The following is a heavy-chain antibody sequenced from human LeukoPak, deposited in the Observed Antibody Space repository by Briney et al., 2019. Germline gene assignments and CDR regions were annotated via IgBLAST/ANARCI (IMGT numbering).Heavy chain of an antibody. CDR3: ARLRGNYFPDY. CDR2: IYYTGST. CDR1: GGSISSYY. Sequence: SETLSLTCTVSGGSISSYYWSWIRQPPGKGLEWIGYIYYTGSTNYNPSFKSRLTISVDPSKNQFSLKLTSATAADTAVYYCARLRGNYFPDYWGQGMLVTVSS. D-gene: IGHD4-11*01. J-gene: IGHJ4*02. V-gene: IGHV4-59*01.